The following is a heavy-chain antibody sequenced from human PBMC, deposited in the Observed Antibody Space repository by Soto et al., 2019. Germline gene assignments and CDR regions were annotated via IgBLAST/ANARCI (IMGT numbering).Heavy chain of an antibody. CDR2: FFIGGNT. CDR3: ARVVGCSGGSCYSNGYYYGMDV. Sequence: SETLSLTCTVSGGSISSSTYYWVWMRQPPGKGLEWIASFFIGGNTYYNPSLKSRVTISVDTSKNQFSLKLSSVTAADTAVYYCARVVGCSGGSCYSNGYYYGMDVWGQGNMVTVSS. CDR1: GGSISSSTYY. J-gene: IGHJ6*02. V-gene: IGHV4-39*01. D-gene: IGHD2-15*01.